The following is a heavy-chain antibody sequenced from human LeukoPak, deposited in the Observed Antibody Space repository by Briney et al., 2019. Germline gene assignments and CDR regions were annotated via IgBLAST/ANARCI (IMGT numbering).Heavy chain of an antibody. J-gene: IGHJ4*02. D-gene: IGHD6-13*01. V-gene: IGHV3-48*01. Sequence: PGGSLRLSCAASGFTFSSYSMNWVRQAPGKGLEWVSYISSSSSTIYYADSVKGRFTISRDNAKNSLYLQMNSLRAEDTAVYYCAKDRPGDSSSWYFDYWGQGTLVTVSS. CDR3: AKDRPGDSSSWYFDY. CDR1: GFTFSSYS. CDR2: ISSSSSTI.